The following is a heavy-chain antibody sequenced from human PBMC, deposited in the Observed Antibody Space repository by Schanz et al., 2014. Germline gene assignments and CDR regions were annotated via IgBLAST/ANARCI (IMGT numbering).Heavy chain of an antibody. CDR1: GFIVSSTY. V-gene: IGHV3-66*01. CDR3: ARGGSSGYDFSIYYMDV. Sequence: EVQLVESGGDLVQPGGSQRLSCAASGFIVSSTYMTWVRQAPGKGLEWVSGIGGSGDSTHYADSVKGRLTISRDNFKNTLFLQMNSLRAEDTAAYYCARGGSSGYDFSIYYMDVWGKGTTVTVSS. CDR2: IGGSGDST. D-gene: IGHD5-12*01. J-gene: IGHJ6*03.